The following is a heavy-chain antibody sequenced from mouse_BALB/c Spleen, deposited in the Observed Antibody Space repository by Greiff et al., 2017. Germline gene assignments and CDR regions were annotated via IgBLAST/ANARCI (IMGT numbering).Heavy chain of an antibody. V-gene: IGHV3-2*02. CDR2: ISYSGST. CDR3: AITTVVARVFDY. D-gene: IGHD1-1*01. CDR1: GYSITSDYA. J-gene: IGHJ2*01. Sequence: EVKLMESGPGLVKPSQSLSLTCTVTGYSITSDYAWNWIRQFPGNKLEWMGYISYSGSTSYNPSLKSRISITRDTSKNQFFLQLNSVTTEDTATYYCAITTVVARVFDYWGQGTTLTVSS.